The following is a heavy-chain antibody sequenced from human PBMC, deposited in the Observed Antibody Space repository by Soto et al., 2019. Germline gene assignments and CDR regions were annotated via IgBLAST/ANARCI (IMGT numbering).Heavy chain of an antibody. CDR1: GGSFSSDSFI. D-gene: IGHD1-26*01. CDR3: ARDHKWDGMDV. J-gene: IGHJ6*02. V-gene: IGHV4-31*03. Sequence: TLSLTCSVSGGSFSSDSFIWSWVRQFPGKGLEWIGYINYSGTTYYNPSLRSRITMSVDTSKNQFSLNLSSVTAADTAGYYCARDHKWDGMDVWGQGTTVTVSS. CDR2: INYSGTT.